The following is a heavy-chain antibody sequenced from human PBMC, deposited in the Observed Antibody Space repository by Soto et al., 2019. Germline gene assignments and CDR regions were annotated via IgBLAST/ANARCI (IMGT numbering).Heavy chain of an antibody. D-gene: IGHD3-3*01. CDR2: IYSGGST. CDR3: ASSYYDFWSGRTYYYYYMDV. Sequence: PGGSQRLSCAASGFTVSSNYMSWVRQAPGKGLEWVSVIYSGGSTYYADSVKGRFTISRDNSKNTLYLQMNSLRAEDTAVYYCASSYYDFWSGRTYYYYYMDVWGKGTTVTVSS. J-gene: IGHJ6*03. CDR1: GFTVSSNY. V-gene: IGHV3-66*01.